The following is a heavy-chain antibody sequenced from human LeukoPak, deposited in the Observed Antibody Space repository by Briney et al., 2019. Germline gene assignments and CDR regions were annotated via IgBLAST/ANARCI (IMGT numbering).Heavy chain of an antibody. D-gene: IGHD3-22*01. Sequence: PGGSLRLSCAASGFSVSSNYMSWVRQAPGKGLEWVSIIYSAANAYYADSVKGRFAISRDNYENTLYLQMNSLRAEDTAVYYCARDPRYDSSGYYSDHAAFDIWGQGTMVTVSS. J-gene: IGHJ3*02. CDR1: GFSVSSNY. CDR2: IYSAANA. CDR3: ARDPRYDSSGYYSDHAAFDI. V-gene: IGHV3-53*01.